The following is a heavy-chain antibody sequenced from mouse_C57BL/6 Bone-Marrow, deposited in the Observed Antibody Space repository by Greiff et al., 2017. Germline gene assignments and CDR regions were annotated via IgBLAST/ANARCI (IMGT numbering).Heavy chain of an antibody. Sequence: QVQLQQPGAELVMPGASVKLSCKASGYTFTSYWMHWVKQRPGQGLEWIGEIDPSDSYNNYNQKFKGKSTLTVDKSSSTAYMQLSSLTSEDSAVYYCARGYVTQDAMDYWGQGTSVTVSS. CDR3: ARGYVTQDAMDY. J-gene: IGHJ4*01. CDR1: GYTFTSYW. D-gene: IGHD1-2*01. CDR2: IDPSDSYN. V-gene: IGHV1-69*01.